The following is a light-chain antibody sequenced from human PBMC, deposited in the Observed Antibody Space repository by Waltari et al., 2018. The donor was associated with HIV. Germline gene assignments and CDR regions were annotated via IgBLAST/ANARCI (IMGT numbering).Light chain of an antibody. CDR1: SSDGGGNNY. V-gene: IGLV2-14*01. CDR3: SSDTSSRTVV. Sequence: QSALTQPASASGSLGQSITISCTGTSSDGGGNNYVSWYQQHPGTAPKLIIYEVRNRPSGVSNHFAGSKAGNTASLTISGLQAEDEADYYCSSDTSSRTVVFGGGTKLTVL. J-gene: IGLJ2*01. CDR2: EVR.